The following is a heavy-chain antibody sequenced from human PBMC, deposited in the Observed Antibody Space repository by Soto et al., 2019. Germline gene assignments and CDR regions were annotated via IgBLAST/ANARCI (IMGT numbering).Heavy chain of an antibody. D-gene: IGHD6-19*01. CDR2: IYYSGST. CDR1: GGSISSYY. CDR3: ARGGGQWLVPFDY. J-gene: IGHJ4*02. Sequence: SETLSLTCTVSGGSISSYYWSWIRQPPGKGLEWIGYIYYSGSTNYNPSLKSRVTISVDTSKNQFSLKLSSVTAADTAVYYCARGGGQWLVPFDYWGQGPLVTVSS. V-gene: IGHV4-59*01.